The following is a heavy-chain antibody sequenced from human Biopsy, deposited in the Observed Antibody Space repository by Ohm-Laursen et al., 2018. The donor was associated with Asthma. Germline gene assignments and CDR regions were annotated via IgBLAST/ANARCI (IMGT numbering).Heavy chain of an antibody. J-gene: IGHJ6*02. CDR3: ARGGLCSSPTCPWGRYATDV. Sequence: GSLRLSCSASGFTFSSYWMSWVRQAPGKGLEWVANIKKDGSEKYYVDSVKGRFTISRDNAKNSLYLHMNSLRAEDTAVYYCARGGLCSSPTCPWGRYATDVWGQGTTVTVSS. V-gene: IGHV3-7*01. CDR2: IKKDGSEK. CDR1: GFTFSSYW. D-gene: IGHD3-10*02.